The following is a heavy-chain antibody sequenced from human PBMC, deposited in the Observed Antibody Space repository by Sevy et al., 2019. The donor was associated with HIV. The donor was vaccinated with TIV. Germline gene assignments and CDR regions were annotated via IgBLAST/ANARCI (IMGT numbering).Heavy chain of an antibody. CDR2: FKSKTDGGTT. J-gene: IGHJ1*01. D-gene: IGHD3-16*01. CDR3: TTGGSLFQH. V-gene: IGHV3-15*01. CDR1: GFTFSNVW. Sequence: GGYLSLSCVASGFTFSNVWMSWVRQAPGKGLEWVGHFKSKTDGGTTDYAAPVRGRFTISRDDSKNTLYLQMNSLKTEDTAVYYCTTGGSLFQHWGQGTLVTVSS.